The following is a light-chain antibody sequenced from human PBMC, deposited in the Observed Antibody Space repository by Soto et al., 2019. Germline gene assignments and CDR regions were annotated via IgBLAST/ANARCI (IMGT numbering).Light chain of an antibody. CDR2: GTS. V-gene: IGKV3-15*01. CDR1: QSVDSN. CDR3: QQRSNWPPT. J-gene: IGKJ1*01. Sequence: EILMTQSPATLSVSPGERATLSCRASQSVDSNLAWYQQKPGQAPRLLIYGTSTRATGIPARFSGSGSGTEFTLTISSLQSEDFAVYYCQQRSNWPPTFGQGTKVDIK.